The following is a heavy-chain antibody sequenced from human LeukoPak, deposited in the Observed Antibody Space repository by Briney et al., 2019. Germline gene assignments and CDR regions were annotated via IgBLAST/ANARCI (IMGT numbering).Heavy chain of an antibody. CDR3: AREYSSSSGRAFDI. V-gene: IGHV3-7*01. CDR1: GFTFSSYW. J-gene: IGHJ3*02. D-gene: IGHD6-6*01. Sequence: GGSLRLSCAASGFTFSSYWMNWARQAPGKGLEWVASINHNGNVNYYVDSVKGRFTISRDNANNSLYLQMSSLRPEDTAVYYCAREYSSSSGRAFDIWGQGTMVTVSS. CDR2: INHNGNVN.